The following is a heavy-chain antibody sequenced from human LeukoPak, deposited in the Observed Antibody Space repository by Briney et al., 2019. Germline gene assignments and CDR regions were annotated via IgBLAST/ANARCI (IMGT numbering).Heavy chain of an antibody. V-gene: IGHV1-69*01. CDR1: GGTFSSYA. CDR3: AREGAVAGTRYFDY. D-gene: IGHD6-19*01. Sequence: SVKVSCKASGGTFSSYAISWVRQAPGQGLEWMGGVIPIFGTANYAQKFQGRVTITADESTSTAYMELSSLRSEDTAVYYCAREGAVAGTRYFDYWGQGTLVTVSS. CDR2: VIPIFGTA. J-gene: IGHJ4*02.